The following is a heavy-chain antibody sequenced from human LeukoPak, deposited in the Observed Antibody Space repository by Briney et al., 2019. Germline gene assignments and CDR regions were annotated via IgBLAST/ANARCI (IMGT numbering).Heavy chain of an antibody. J-gene: IGHJ1*01. Sequence: GGSLRLSCAASGFTFSSYWMHWVRQAPGKGLVWVSRINSDGSSTSYADSVKGRFTISRDNAKNTLYLQMNSLRAEDTAVYYCAKFFTGAAPGIPLEHGGKGTLVIVSS. D-gene: IGHD6-13*01. CDR1: GFTFSSYW. CDR2: INSDGSST. CDR3: AKFFTGAAPGIPLEH. V-gene: IGHV3-74*01.